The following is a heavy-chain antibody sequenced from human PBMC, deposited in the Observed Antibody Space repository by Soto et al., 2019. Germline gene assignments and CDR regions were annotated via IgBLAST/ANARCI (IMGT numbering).Heavy chain of an antibody. CDR3: THHGYYSYGMDV. CDR2: IFWDDDK. Sequence: QITLKESGPTLVKPTQTLTLTCTFSGFSLSTSGVGVGWIRQPPGKALEWLALIFWDDDKPYSPSLKSRLTITKDTSKNQVVLTMTNMDPVDAATYYCTHHGYYSYGMDVWGQGTTVTVSS. J-gene: IGHJ6*02. V-gene: IGHV2-5*02. CDR1: GFSLSTSGVG.